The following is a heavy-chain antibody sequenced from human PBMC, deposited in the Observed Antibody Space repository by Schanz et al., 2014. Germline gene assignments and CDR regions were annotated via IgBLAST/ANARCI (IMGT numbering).Heavy chain of an antibody. CDR2: ISTGRYL. CDR1: GFTFSSYS. CDR3: ARVCSSTDCYLDY. D-gene: IGHD2-2*01. Sequence: EVQLVESGGGLVKPGGSLRLSCAASGFTFSSYSLAWVRQAPGKGLEWVSFISTGRYLYYADSVKGRFTISRDNTKNSVFLQMSSLRAEDTAVYYCARVCSSTDCYLDYWGQGTLVTVSS. V-gene: IGHV3-21*02. J-gene: IGHJ4*02.